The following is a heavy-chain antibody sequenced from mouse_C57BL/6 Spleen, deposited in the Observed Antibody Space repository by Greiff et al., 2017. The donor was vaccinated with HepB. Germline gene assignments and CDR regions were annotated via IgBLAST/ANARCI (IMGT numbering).Heavy chain of an antibody. CDR1: GYTFTSYW. CDR3: ANYYGSRGNWYFDV. V-gene: IGHV1-61*01. D-gene: IGHD1-1*01. J-gene: IGHJ1*03. Sequence: QVHVKQPGAELVRPGSSVKLSCKASGYTFTSYWMDWVKQRPGQGLEWIGNIYPSDSETHYNQKFKDKATLTVDKSSSTAYMQLSSLTSEDSAVYYCANYYGSRGNWYFDVWGTGTTVTVSS. CDR2: IYPSDSET.